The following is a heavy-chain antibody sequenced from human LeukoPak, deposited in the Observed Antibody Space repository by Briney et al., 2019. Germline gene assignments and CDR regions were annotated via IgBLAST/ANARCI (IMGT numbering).Heavy chain of an antibody. CDR2: ISYDGSNK. J-gene: IGHJ4*02. D-gene: IGHD1-1*01. CDR1: GFTFSTCG. CDR3: ASHRGDYATGYFDY. V-gene: IGHV3-30*03. Sequence: GGSLRLSCAASGFTFSTCGMHWVRQAPGKGLEWVAIISYDGSNKYYADSVRGRFTISKDNSQNTLYLQMNSLRAEDTAVYYCASHRGDYATGYFDYWGQGTLVTVSS.